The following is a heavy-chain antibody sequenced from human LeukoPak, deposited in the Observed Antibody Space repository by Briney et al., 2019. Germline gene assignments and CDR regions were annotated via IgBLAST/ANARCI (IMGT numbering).Heavy chain of an antibody. V-gene: IGHV3-53*01. CDR2: IYSGGST. CDR3: AKTIYREWLVPLY. Sequence: GGSLRLSCAASGFTVSSNYMSWVRQAPGKGLEWVSVIYSGGSTYYADSVEGRFTISRDNSKNTLYLQMNSLRAEDTAVYYCAKTIYREWLVPLYWGQGTLVTVSS. J-gene: IGHJ4*02. CDR1: GFTVSSNY. D-gene: IGHD6-19*01.